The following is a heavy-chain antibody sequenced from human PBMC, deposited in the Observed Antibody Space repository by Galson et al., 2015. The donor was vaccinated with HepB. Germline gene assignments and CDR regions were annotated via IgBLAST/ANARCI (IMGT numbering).Heavy chain of an antibody. CDR1: GYSITSYW. V-gene: IGHV5-51*01. CDR2: IYPGDSDS. CDR3: ASLRGADPLGFDY. D-gene: IGHD3-16*01. Sequence: QSGAEVKKPGESLKISCKGSGYSITSYWIGWVRQMPGKGLELMGIIYPGDSDSRYSPSFQGKVTISADKSINTAYLRWSSLRASDTAMYYCASLRGADPLGFDYWGQGTLVTVSS. J-gene: IGHJ4*02.